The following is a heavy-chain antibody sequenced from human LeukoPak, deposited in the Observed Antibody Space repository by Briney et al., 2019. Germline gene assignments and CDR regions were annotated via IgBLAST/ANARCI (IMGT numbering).Heavy chain of an antibody. CDR3: ARDPSITMVRGVYPFDY. Sequence: GASVKVSCKASGYTFTSYAMHWVRQAPGQRLEWMGWINAGNGNTKYSQKFQGRVTITRDTSASTAYMELSSLRSEDTAVYYCARDPSITMVRGVYPFDYWGQGTLVTVSS. CDR2: INAGNGNT. D-gene: IGHD3-10*01. J-gene: IGHJ4*02. CDR1: GYTFTSYA. V-gene: IGHV1-3*01.